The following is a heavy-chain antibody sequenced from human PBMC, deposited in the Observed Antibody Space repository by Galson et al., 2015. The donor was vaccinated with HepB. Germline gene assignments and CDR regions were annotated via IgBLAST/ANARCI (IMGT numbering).Heavy chain of an antibody. D-gene: IGHD5-24*01. Sequence: SVKVSCKASGGTLSSYAISWVRQAPGQGLEWMGGIIPIFGTANYAQKFQGRVTITADESTSTAYMELSSLRSEDTAVYYCARRDGYKGAFDIWGQGTMVTVSS. CDR1: GGTLSSYA. CDR3: ARRDGYKGAFDI. CDR2: IIPIFGTA. V-gene: IGHV1-69*13. J-gene: IGHJ3*02.